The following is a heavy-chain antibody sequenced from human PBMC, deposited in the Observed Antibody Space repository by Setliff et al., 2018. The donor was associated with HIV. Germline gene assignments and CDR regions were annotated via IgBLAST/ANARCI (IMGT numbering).Heavy chain of an antibody. V-gene: IGHV4-61*08. CDR1: GHSITSGGYF. Sequence: SETLSLTCTVSGHSITSGGYFWSWIRQPPGKGLEWIGYIYYSGTTSYNPSLKSRVTISVHTPNNQFSLKLSSVTAADTAVYYCAGFPLSSSWYFYWGQGTLVTVSS. J-gene: IGHJ4*02. CDR3: AGFPLSSSWYFY. D-gene: IGHD6-13*01. CDR2: IYYSGTT.